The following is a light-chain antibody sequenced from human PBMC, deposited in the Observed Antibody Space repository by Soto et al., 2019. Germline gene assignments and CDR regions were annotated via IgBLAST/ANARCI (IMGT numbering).Light chain of an antibody. J-gene: IGKJ1*01. CDR1: QSVSDNY. V-gene: IGKV3-20*01. Sequence: IVLTQSPGTLSLSPWERATLSCRASQSVSDNYLAWYQQKPGQAPRLLIYGASNRATGIPDRFSGSGSGTEFTLTISSLQPDDFATYYCQHYNSFSGTFGQGTKVDIK. CDR3: QHYNSFSGT. CDR2: GAS.